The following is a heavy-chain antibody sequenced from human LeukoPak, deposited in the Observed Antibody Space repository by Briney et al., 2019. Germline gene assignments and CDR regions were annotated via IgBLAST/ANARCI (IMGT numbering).Heavy chain of an antibody. Sequence: PSETLSLTCTVSGGSISSYYCGCIRQPAGDGLEWIGRFYSGVSTDYNPSLKSRVTMSVETSKNQFSLKLSSVTAADTAVYYCARVYSGYDLPGSLANYYFDYWGQGTLVTVSS. V-gene: IGHV4-4*07. CDR3: ARVYSGYDLPGSLANYYFDY. CDR1: GGSISSYY. J-gene: IGHJ4*02. D-gene: IGHD5-12*01. CDR2: FYSGVST.